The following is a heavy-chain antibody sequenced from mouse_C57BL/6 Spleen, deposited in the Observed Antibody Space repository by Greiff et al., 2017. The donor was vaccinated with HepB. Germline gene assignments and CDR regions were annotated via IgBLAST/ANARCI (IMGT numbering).Heavy chain of an antibody. CDR1: GYTFTDYN. V-gene: IGHV1-22*01. D-gene: IGHD2-4*01. J-gene: IGHJ4*01. CDR2: INPNNGGT. Sequence: VQLQQSGPELVKPGASVKMSCKASGYTFTDYNMHWVKQSHGKSLEWIGYINPNNGGTSYNQKFKGKATLTVNKSSSTAYMELRSLTSEDSAVYYCARSGDYDGYYAMDYWGQGTSVTVSS. CDR3: ARSGDYDGYYAMDY.